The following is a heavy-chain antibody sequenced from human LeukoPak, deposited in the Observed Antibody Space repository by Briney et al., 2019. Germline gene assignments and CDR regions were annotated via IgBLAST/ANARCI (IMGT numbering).Heavy chain of an antibody. V-gene: IGHV4-38-2*02. CDR2: IYHSGST. CDR1: GYSISSGYY. J-gene: IGHJ3*02. Sequence: PSETLSLICTVSGYSISSGYYWGWIRQPPGKGLEWIGSIYHSGSTYYNPSLKSRVTISVDTSKNQFSLKLSSVTAADTAVYYCARPNAFDIWGQGTMVTVSS. CDR3: ARPNAFDI.